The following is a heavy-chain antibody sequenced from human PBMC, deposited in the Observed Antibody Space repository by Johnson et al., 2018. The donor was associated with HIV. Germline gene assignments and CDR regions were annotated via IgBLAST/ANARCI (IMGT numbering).Heavy chain of an antibody. D-gene: IGHD5-24*01. J-gene: IGHJ3*02. V-gene: IGHV3-30*14. CDR2: IYSGGST. Sequence: QVQLVASGGGVVQPGRSLRLSCAASRFTFSSYAMHWVRQAPGKGLEWVAVIYSGGSTYYADSVKGRFTISRDNSKNTLYLQMNSLRAEDTAVYYCAREMAATNAWALDIWGQGTMVTVSS. CDR1: RFTFSSYA. CDR3: AREMAATNAWALDI.